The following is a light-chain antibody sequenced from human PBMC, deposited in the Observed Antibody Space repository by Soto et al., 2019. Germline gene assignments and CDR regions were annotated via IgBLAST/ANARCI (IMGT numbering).Light chain of an antibody. CDR3: QQRSNWPRT. Sequence: IVLTQSPATLSLSPGKRATLSCRASQNINNNLIGYQQKPGQAPRLLLYDGSNRAAGIPARFSGSGSGTDFTLTISGLEPEDFAVYYCQQRSNWPRTFGQGTKVEIK. CDR2: DGS. V-gene: IGKV3-11*01. J-gene: IGKJ1*01. CDR1: QNINNN.